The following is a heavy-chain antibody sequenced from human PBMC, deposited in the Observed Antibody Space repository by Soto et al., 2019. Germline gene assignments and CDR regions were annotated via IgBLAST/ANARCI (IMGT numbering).Heavy chain of an antibody. CDR2: IYPGDSDT. CDR3: ARQTGTTSADWFDP. V-gene: IGHV5-51*01. CDR1: GYKFTSSW. J-gene: IGHJ5*02. Sequence: GESLKISCQGSGYKFTSSWIAWVRQMPGKGLEYMGSIYPGDSDTRYSPSFQGQVTISADKSINTAYLQWSSLKASDTAMYYCARQTGTTSADWFDPWGQGTQVTVSS. D-gene: IGHD1-1*01.